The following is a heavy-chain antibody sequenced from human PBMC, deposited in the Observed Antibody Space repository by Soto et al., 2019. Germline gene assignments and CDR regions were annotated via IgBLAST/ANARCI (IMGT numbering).Heavy chain of an antibody. Sequence: SETLSLTCAVYGGSFSGYSWSWIRQPPGKGLEWIGEINHSGSTNYNPSLKSRVTISVDTSKNQFSLKLSSVPAADTAVYYCARAGSSPNYYNYYYYMDVWGKGTTVTVSS. J-gene: IGHJ6*03. V-gene: IGHV4-34*01. D-gene: IGHD3-10*01. CDR1: GGSFSGYS. CDR2: INHSGST. CDR3: ARAGSSPNYYNYYYYMDV.